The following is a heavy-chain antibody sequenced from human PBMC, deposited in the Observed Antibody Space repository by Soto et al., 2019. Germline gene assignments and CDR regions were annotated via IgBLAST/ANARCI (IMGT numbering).Heavy chain of an antibody. Sequence: ASVKVSCKASGYTFTSYDINWVRQATGQGLEWMGRMNPNSGNTGYAQKFQGRVTMTRNTSISTAYMELSSLRSEDTAVYYCARGDIVDNWFDPWGQGTMVTVSS. J-gene: IGHJ5*02. CDR2: MNPNSGNT. V-gene: IGHV1-8*01. CDR1: GYTFTSYD. CDR3: ARGDIVDNWFDP. D-gene: IGHD2-15*01.